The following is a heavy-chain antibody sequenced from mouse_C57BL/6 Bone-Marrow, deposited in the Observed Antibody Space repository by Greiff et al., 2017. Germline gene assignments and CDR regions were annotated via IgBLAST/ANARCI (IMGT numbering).Heavy chain of an antibody. Sequence: QVQLQQSGAELVKPGASVKLSCKASGYTFTEYTIHWVKQRSGQGLAWMWWFYPGSGSLKYNEKFKDKATLTADKSSSTVYIELSRLTSEDSAVYVCERHGITTVVAWYFDVWGTGTTVTVSS. CDR2: FYPGSGSL. CDR1: GYTFTEYT. D-gene: IGHD1-1*01. J-gene: IGHJ1*03. CDR3: ERHGITTVVAWYFDV. V-gene: IGHV1-62-2*01.